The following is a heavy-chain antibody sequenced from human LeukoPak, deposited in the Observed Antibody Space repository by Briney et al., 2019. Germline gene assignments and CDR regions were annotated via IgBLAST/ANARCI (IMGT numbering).Heavy chain of an antibody. CDR2: ISSSSSTI. V-gene: IGHV3-48*02. D-gene: IGHD3-3*01. CDR1: GFTFSSYS. Sequence: PGGSLRLSCAASGFTFSSYSMNWVRQAPGKGLEWVSYISSSSSTIYYADTVKGRFTISRDNAKNSLYLQMNSLRDEDTAVYYCARYFWSGYLPAYFDYWGQGTLVTVSS. CDR3: ARYFWSGYLPAYFDY. J-gene: IGHJ4*02.